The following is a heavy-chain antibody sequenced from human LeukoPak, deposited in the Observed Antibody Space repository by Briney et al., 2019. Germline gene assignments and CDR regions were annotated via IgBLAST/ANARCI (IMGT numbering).Heavy chain of an antibody. V-gene: IGHV3-30*04. CDR2: VSYDGSNI. Sequence: GGSLRLSCAASGFTFSDYALHWVRQAPGKGLEWGAVVSYDGSNIYYADSVKGRFTISRDNSKNTLYLQMNSLRAEDTAVYYCARGPRAYCSSTSCYAFDYWGQGTLVTVSS. CDR3: ARGPRAYCSSTSCYAFDY. CDR1: GFTFSDYA. D-gene: IGHD2-2*01. J-gene: IGHJ4*02.